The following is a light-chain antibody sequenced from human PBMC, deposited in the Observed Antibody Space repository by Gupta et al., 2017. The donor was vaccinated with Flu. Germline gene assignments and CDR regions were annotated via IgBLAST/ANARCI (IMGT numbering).Light chain of an antibody. CDR1: NVKSSW. CDR2: AAS. J-gene: IGKJ4*02. Sequence: PGEDGVPTCGRSGNVKSSWLSWYQQKPGKAPKLLVYAASSLLGGVPERFSGGESGTDFTLTISRMEPEDSAAYYCQKAGNLQVTFGEGTKVEIK. CDR3: QKAGNLQVT. V-gene: IGKV1-12*01.